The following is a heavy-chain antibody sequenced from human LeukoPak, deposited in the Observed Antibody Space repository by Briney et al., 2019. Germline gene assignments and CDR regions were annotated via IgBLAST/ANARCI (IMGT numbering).Heavy chain of an antibody. D-gene: IGHD2-15*01. V-gene: IGHV1-2*02. J-gene: IGHJ4*02. CDR2: INPNSGDT. CDR1: GYTFTDYY. CDR3: AGEYCSGGSCRQGFDY. Sequence: ASVKLSCKASGYTFTDYYMHWVRQAPGQGLEWMGWINPNSGDTNHAQNFQGRVTLTRDTSISTAYMELSSLRSDDSAVYYCAGEYCSGGSCRQGFDYWGQGTLATVSS.